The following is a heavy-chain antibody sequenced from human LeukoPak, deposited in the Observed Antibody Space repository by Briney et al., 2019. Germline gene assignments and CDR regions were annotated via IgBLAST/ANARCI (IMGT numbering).Heavy chain of an antibody. CDR2: IYYSGST. V-gene: IGHV4-38-2*02. CDR1: GYSISSGYY. CDR3: ARLRSNLPGGDY. D-gene: IGHD4-11*01. J-gene: IGHJ4*02. Sequence: SETLSLTCTVSGYSISSGYYWGWIRQPPGKGLEWIGSIYYSGSTYYNPSLKSRVTISVDTSKNQFSLKLSSVTAADTAVYYCARLRSNLPGGDYWGQGTLVTVSS.